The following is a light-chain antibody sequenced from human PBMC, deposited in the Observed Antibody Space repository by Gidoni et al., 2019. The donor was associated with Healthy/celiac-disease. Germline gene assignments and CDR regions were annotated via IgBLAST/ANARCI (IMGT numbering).Light chain of an antibody. CDR3: QQYKSYWT. J-gene: IGKJ1*01. CDR1: QSISSW. CDR2: KAS. Sequence: DIQMTQSPSTLSASVGDRVTITCRASQSISSWLAWYQQKPGKAPKLLIYKASSLESGGPSRFSGSGSGTEFTLTISSLQPDDFATYYCQQYKSYWTCGQGTKVEIK. V-gene: IGKV1-5*03.